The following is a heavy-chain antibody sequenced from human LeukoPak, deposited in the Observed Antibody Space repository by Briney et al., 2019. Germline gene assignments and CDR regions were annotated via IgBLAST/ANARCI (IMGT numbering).Heavy chain of an antibody. CDR1: GFTFSRYW. J-gene: IGHJ4*02. CDR2: INSDGSST. V-gene: IGHV3-74*01. Sequence: GGSLRLSCAASGFTFSRYWMHWVRQTPEKGLVWVSRINSDGSSTRYADSVKGRFTISRDNAKNTLDLQMSSLRAEDTAVYYCARVDCSGGSCYFDYWGQGTLVTVSS. CDR3: ARVDCSGGSCYFDY. D-gene: IGHD2-15*01.